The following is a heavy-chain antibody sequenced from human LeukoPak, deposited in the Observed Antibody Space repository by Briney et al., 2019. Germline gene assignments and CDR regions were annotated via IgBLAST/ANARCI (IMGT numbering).Heavy chain of an antibody. D-gene: IGHD3-16*02. CDR2: IYNGGSA. Sequence: SETLSLTCTASGGSVSTYYWSWIRQPPGKGLEWIGYIYNGGSANYNPSLKSRVAISLDTSKNQFSLKLTSVTATDTAVYYCARHVRYSYVFFDYWGQGTLVTVSS. CDR3: ARHVRYSYVFFDY. J-gene: IGHJ4*02. V-gene: IGHV4-59*08. CDR1: GGSVSTYY.